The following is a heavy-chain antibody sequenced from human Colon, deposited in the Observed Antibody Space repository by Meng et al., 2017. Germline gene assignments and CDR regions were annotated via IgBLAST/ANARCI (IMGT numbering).Heavy chain of an antibody. V-gene: IGHV4-30-4*01. CDR2: IYYSGST. CDR3: ARDRKHYGERGWFDP. Sequence: QVQLQESGQRTVQPSQTLSLTCTVSGGSISSGDYYWSWIRQPPGKGLEWIGYIYYSGSTYSNASLKSRVTISIDRSKNQFSLKLSSVTAADTAVYYCARDRKHYGERGWFDPWGQGTLVTVSS. D-gene: IGHD4-17*01. J-gene: IGHJ5*02. CDR1: GGSISSGDYY.